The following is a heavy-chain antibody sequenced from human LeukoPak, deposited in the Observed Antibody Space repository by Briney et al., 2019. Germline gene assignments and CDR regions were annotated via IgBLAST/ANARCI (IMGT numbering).Heavy chain of an antibody. CDR3: ARGAYYYDISTGYYY. CDR1: GYTFTSYD. V-gene: IGHV1-8*01. CDR2: MNPNSGNT. J-gene: IGHJ4*02. Sequence: ASVRVSCKASGYTFTSYDINWVRQATGQGLELMGWMNPNSGNTGYAQKFQGRVTMTRNTSISTAYMELSSLRSEDTAVYYCARGAYYYDISTGYYYWGQGTLVTVSS. D-gene: IGHD3-9*01.